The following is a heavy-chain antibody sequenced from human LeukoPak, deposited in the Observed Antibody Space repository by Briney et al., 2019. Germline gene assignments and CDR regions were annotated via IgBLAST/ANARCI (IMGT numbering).Heavy chain of an antibody. CDR3: ARLFGGADILTGDEFDY. V-gene: IGHV5-51*01. J-gene: IGHJ4*02. CDR1: GYDFNTYW. D-gene: IGHD3-9*01. CDR2: IYPGDSDT. Sequence: GESLKISCKGSGYDFNTYWIAWVRQMPGKGLECMGIIYPGDSDTKYSPPFQGQVTISADKSISTAYLQWSSLKASDTAMYYCARLFGGADILTGDEFDYWGQGTLVTVPS.